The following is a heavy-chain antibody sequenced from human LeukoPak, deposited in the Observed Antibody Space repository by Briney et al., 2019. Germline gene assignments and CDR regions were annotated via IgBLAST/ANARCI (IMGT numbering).Heavy chain of an antibody. J-gene: IGHJ4*02. D-gene: IGHD3-22*01. CDR1: GGTFSSYA. V-gene: IGHV1-69*04. CDR2: IIPIFGIA. Sequence: ASVKVSCKASGGTFSSYAISWVRQAPGQGLEWMGRIIPIFGIANYAQKFQGRVTITADKSTSTAYMELSSLRSEDTAVYYCARVGYYDGSGFEFDYWGQGTLVTVPS. CDR3: ARVGYYDGSGFEFDY.